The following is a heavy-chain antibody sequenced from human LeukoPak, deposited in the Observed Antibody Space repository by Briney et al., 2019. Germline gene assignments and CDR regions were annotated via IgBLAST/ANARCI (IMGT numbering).Heavy chain of an antibody. CDR2: IYYSGST. CDR3: ARSHPGGNTYYDT. D-gene: IGHD3-16*01. CDR1: GGSISSGGYY. V-gene: IGHV4-31*03. J-gene: IGHJ5*02. Sequence: SQTLSLTCTVSGGSISSGGYYWSWIRQHPGKGLEWIGYIYYSGSTYYNPSLKSRVTISVDTSKNQFSLKLSSVTAADTAVYYCARSHPGGNTYYDTWGQGTLVTVSS.